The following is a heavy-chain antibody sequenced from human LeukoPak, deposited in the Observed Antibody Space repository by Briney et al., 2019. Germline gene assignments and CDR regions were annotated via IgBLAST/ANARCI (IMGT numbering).Heavy chain of an antibody. J-gene: IGHJ4*02. CDR3: AIDFFSEVTYQGEIAYFDQ. D-gene: IGHD2-2*01. Sequence: ASVKVSCKTSGYTFSDYSIHWVRQAPGQGLEWMGWINPKSGGTNYARKFQGRVTLTGDTSISTTYMEVTRLRSDDTAVYYCAIDFFSEVTYQGEIAYFDQWGPGTLVSVSS. CDR2: INPKSGGT. CDR1: GYTFSDYS. V-gene: IGHV1-2*02.